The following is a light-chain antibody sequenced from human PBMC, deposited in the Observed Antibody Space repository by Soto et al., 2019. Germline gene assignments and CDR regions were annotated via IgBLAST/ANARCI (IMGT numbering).Light chain of an antibody. CDR3: QQFSSYPLT. V-gene: IGKV3-20*01. J-gene: IGKJ4*01. CDR1: QTFRNNY. Sequence: VLPQSSGTLSLSPGERATLSCRASQTFRNNYLARYQQKPGQAPRLLIYDASSRATGIPDRFSGGGSGTDFTLTISRLEPEDFAVYYCQQFSSYPLTFGGGTKVDIK. CDR2: DAS.